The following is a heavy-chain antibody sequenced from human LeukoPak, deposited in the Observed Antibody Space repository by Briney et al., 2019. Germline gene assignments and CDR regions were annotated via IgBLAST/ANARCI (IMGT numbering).Heavy chain of an antibody. Sequence: ASVKVSCKASGYTFTSYDINWVRQATGQGLEWMGWMNPNGGNTGYAQKFQGRVTMTRNTSISTAYMELSSLRSDDTAVYYCARDYSTYCSSTSCQTAHDIWGQGTMVTVSS. D-gene: IGHD2-2*01. CDR1: GYTFTSYD. CDR2: MNPNGGNT. CDR3: ARDYSTYCSSTSCQTAHDI. V-gene: IGHV1-8*01. J-gene: IGHJ3*02.